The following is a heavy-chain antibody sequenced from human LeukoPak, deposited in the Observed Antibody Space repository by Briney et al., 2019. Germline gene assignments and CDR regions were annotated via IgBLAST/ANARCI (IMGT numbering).Heavy chain of an antibody. CDR1: GYTFTEYY. V-gene: IGHV1-24*01. Sequence: ASVKVSCKASGYTFTEYYMHWVRQAPGKGLEWMGGFDPDDAETVFARKFQGRVTMTEGTSTNTAYMELTSLRSEDTAVYYCATGQTTPVLVDTLHFWGQGTLVTVSS. D-gene: IGHD4-17*01. J-gene: IGHJ4*02. CDR3: ATGQTTPVLVDTLHF. CDR2: FDPDDAET.